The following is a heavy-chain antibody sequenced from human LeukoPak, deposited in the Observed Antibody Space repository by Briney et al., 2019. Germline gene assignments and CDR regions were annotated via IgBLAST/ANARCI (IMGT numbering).Heavy chain of an antibody. J-gene: IGHJ4*02. D-gene: IGHD6-13*01. CDR2: IYYSGST. CDR3: ARIVIAAEYYFDY. Sequence: PSETLSLTCTVSGGSISSSGYYWGWIRQPPGKGLEWIGSIYYSGSTYYNPSLKSRVTISVDTSKNQFSLKLSSVTAADTAVYYCARIVIAAEYYFDYWGQGTLVTVSS. CDR1: GGSISSSGYY. V-gene: IGHV4-39*01.